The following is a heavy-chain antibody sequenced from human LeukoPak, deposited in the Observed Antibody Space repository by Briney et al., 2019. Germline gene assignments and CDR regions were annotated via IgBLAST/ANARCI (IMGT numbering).Heavy chain of an antibody. D-gene: IGHD3-9*01. J-gene: IGHJ4*02. V-gene: IGHV3-30-3*01. CDR2: ISYDGSNK. CDR1: GFTFSSYA. Sequence: GRSLRLSCAASGFTFSSYAMHWVRQAPGKGLEWVAVISYDGSNKYYADSVKGRFTISRDNSKNTLYLQMNSLRAEDTAVYYCASYYDILTGYSSPEYYFDYWGQGTLVTVSS. CDR3: ASYYDILTGYSSPEYYFDY.